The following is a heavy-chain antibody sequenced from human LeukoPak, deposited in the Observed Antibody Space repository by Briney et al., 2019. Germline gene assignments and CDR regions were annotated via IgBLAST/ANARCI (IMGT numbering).Heavy chain of an antibody. CDR3: ARLETHEFWSGYYPIPY. J-gene: IGHJ4*02. D-gene: IGHD3-3*01. CDR1: GFTFSSYS. CDR2: ISSSSSYI. Sequence: PGGSLRLSCAASGFTFSSYSMNWVRQAPGKGLEWVSSISSSSSYIYYADSVKGRFTISRDNAKNSLYLQTNSLRAEDTAVYYCARLETHEFWSGYYPIPYWGQGTPVTVSS. V-gene: IGHV3-21*01.